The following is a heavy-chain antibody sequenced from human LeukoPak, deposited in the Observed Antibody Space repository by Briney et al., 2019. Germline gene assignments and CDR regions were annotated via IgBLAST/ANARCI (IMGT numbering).Heavy chain of an antibody. CDR1: GVTFSSYA. CDR2: ISGSGGST. V-gene: IGHV3-23*01. CDR3: AKDLGIGRAYFDY. D-gene: IGHD2-21*01. J-gene: IGHJ4*02. Sequence: PGGSLRLSCAASGVTFSSYAMSWVRQAPGKGLEWVSAISGSGGSTYYADSVKGRFTISRDNSKNTLYLQMNSLRAEDTAVYYCAKDLGIGRAYFDYWGQGTLVTVSS.